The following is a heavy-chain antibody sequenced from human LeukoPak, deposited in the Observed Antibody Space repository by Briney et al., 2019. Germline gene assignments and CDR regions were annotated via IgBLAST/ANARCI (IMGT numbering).Heavy chain of an antibody. CDR1: GFTISNYW. Sequence: AGGSLRLSCAASGFTISNYWMHWVRQAPGKGLEWVANIKQDGSKIYYVDSVKGRFTISRDNAKNSLYLQMNSLRAEDTAVYYCARAMDVWGQGTTVTVSS. CDR3: ARAMDV. V-gene: IGHV3-7*03. CDR2: IKQDGSKI. J-gene: IGHJ6*02.